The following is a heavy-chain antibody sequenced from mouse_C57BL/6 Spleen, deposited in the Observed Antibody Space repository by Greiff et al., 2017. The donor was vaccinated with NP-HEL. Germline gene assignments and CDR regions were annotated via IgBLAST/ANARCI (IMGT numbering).Heavy chain of an antibody. V-gene: IGHV1S81*02. Sequence: VQLQQSGAELVKAGASVKMSCKASGYTFTSYWMHWVKQRLGQSLEWFAETNPTNGRTYYNEKFKSKATLTVDKSSSTAYMLLSGPTFEDSAVYYCARIKKIGATYFDYWGQGTTLTVSS. CDR3: ARIKKIGATYFDY. CDR1: GYTFTSYW. J-gene: IGHJ2*01. D-gene: IGHD1-1*01. CDR2: TNPTNGRT.